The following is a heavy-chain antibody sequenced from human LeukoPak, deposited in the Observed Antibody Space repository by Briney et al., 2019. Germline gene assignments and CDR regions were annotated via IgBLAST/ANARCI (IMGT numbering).Heavy chain of an antibody. V-gene: IGHV3-48*03. D-gene: IGHD3-22*01. CDR3: ARDNSGYWADFDY. Sequence: GGSLRLSCAASGFTFSSYEMNWVRQAPGKGLEWVSYISSSGSTIYYADSVKGRFTISRDNAKNSLYLQMNSLRAEDTAVYYCARDNSGYWADFDYWGQGTLVTVSS. CDR2: ISSSGSTI. J-gene: IGHJ4*02. CDR1: GFTFSSYE.